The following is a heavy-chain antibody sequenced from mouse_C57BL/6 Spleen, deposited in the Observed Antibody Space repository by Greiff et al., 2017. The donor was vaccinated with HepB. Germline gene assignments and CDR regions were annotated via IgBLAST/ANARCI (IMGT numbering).Heavy chain of an antibody. Sequence: QVQLKQSGAELVRPGSSVKLSCKASGYTFTSYWMHWVKQRPIQGLEWIGNIDPSDSETHYNQKFKDKATLTVDKSSSTAYMQLSSLTSEDSAVYYCARSFITTSYWYFDVWGTGTTVTVSS. CDR1: GYTFTSYW. CDR2: IDPSDSET. CDR3: ARSFITTSYWYFDV. D-gene: IGHD1-1*01. V-gene: IGHV1-52*01. J-gene: IGHJ1*03.